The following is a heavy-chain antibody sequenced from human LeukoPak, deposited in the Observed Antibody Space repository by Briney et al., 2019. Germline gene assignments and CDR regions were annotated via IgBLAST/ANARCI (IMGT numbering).Heavy chain of an antibody. CDR2: IYYSGST. CDR1: GGSISSGGYYY. J-gene: IGHJ4*02. CDR3: ARGYDSSGYPLDY. Sequence: SETLSLTCSVSGGSISSGGYYYWSWIRQHPGTGLEWIGYIYYSGSTYYNPSLKSRVTISVVTSKNQFSLKLSSVTAADTAVYYCARGYDSSGYPLDYWGQGTLVTVSS. V-gene: IGHV4-31*03. D-gene: IGHD3-22*01.